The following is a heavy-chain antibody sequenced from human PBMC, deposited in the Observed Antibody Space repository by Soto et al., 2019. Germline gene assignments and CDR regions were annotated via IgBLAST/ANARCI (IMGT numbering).Heavy chain of an antibody. CDR3: ARELFRYYYYGMDV. Sequence: GGSLRLACAASGFTFSSYAMHWVRQAPGKGLEWVAVISYDGSNKYYADSVKGRFTISRDNSKNTLYLQMNSLRAEDTAVYYCARELFRYYYYGMDVSGQATTVAVSS. CDR2: ISYDGSNK. CDR1: GFTFSSYA. V-gene: IGHV3-30-3*01. J-gene: IGHJ6*02. D-gene: IGHD2-21*01.